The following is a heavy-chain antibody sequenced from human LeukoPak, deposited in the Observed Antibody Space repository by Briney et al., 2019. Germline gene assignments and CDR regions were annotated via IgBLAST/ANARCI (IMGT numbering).Heavy chain of an antibody. CDR3: ARGFYLYDTSGYSPSKYYLDV. D-gene: IGHD3-22*01. CDR2: INLTGST. CDR1: GESFGDHY. J-gene: IGHJ6*03. V-gene: IGHV4-34*01. Sequence: SETLSLTCAVYGESFGDHYWTWIRQPPGKGLECIGEINLTGSTNYNPSLKSRVTISIDTSKNQFSLKLKSVTAADTAVYYCARGFYLYDTSGYSPSKYYLDVWARGATVADSS.